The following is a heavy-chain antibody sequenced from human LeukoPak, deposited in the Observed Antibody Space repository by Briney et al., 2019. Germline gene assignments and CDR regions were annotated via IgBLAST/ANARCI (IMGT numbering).Heavy chain of an antibody. CDR1: GGSISSYY. CDR2: IYYSGST. V-gene: IGHV4-59*01. J-gene: IGHJ4*02. D-gene: IGHD4-23*01. CDR3: ARRLYGGNFDN. Sequence: SETLSLTCTVSGGSISSYYWSWIRQPPGKGLECIGYIYYSGSTSYSPSLKSRVTISVDTSKNQFSLKLSSVAAADTAVYYCARRLYGGNFDNWGQGTLVTVCS.